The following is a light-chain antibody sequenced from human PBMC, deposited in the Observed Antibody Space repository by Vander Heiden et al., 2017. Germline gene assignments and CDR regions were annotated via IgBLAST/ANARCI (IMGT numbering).Light chain of an antibody. J-gene: IGKJ3*01. CDR1: HGVLNNC. CDR3: QQYSRSPFT. Sequence: IVLTQSPAHLSLSPGERAALSCRASHGVLNNCLAWYQQKPGQAPRLLIYDASSRDTGVADRFSGSGSGTDFTLTISGLEPQDFAVYYCQQYSRSPFTFGPGTKVDIK. CDR2: DAS. V-gene: IGKV3-20*01.